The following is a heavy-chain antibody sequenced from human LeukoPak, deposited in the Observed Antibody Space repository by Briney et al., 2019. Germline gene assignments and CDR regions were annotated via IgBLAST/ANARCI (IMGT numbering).Heavy chain of an antibody. CDR2: IKQDGSEK. D-gene: IGHD6-19*01. Sequence: PGGSLRLSCAASGFTFSSYWMSWVRQAPGKGLEWVANIKQDGSEKYYVDSVKGRFTISRDNAKNSLYLQMNSLRAEDTAVYYCARTPVSHWLGPPSYMDVWGKGTTVTVSS. J-gene: IGHJ6*03. CDR1: GFTFSSYW. CDR3: ARTPVSHWLGPPSYMDV. V-gene: IGHV3-7*01.